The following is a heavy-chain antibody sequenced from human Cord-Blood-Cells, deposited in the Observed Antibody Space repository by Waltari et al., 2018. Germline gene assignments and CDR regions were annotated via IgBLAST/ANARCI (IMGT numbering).Heavy chain of an antibody. Sequence: QVQLQESGPGLVKPSGTLSLTCAVSGGSISSSNWWSWVRQPPGKGLEWIGEIYHSGGTNYNPSLRGRVTISVDKAKNQFSLKLSSVTAADTAVYYCARDLSLWWELRGWFDPWGQGTLVTVSS. CDR3: ARDLSLWWELRGWFDP. J-gene: IGHJ5*02. V-gene: IGHV4-4*02. D-gene: IGHD1-26*01. CDR2: IYHSGGT. CDR1: GGSISSSNW.